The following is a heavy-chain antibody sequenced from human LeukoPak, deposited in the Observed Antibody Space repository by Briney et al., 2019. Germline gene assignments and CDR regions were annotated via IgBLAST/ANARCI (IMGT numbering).Heavy chain of an antibody. J-gene: IGHJ5*02. CDR3: ARVGYCSSTSCQGWFDP. CDR2: IYYSGST. CDR1: GGSISSYY. D-gene: IGHD2-2*01. V-gene: IGHV4-59*12. Sequence: SETLSLTCTVSGGSISSYYWSWIRQPPGKGLEWIGYIYYSGSTYYNPSLKSRVTISVDTSKNQFSLKLSSVTAADTAVYYCARVGYCSSTSCQGWFDPWGQGTLVTVSS.